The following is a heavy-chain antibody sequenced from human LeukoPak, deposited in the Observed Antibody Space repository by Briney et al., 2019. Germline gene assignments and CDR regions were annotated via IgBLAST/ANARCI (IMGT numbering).Heavy chain of an antibody. Sequence: GGSLRLSCAASGFTFSSYGMHWVRQAPGKGLEWVAVISYDGSIKYYADSVKGRFTISRDNSKNTLYLQMNSLRAEDTAVYYCGKDGAQYGTTNYDFWRGYYGRNDYWGQGTLVTVPS. J-gene: IGHJ4*02. D-gene: IGHD3-3*01. CDR1: GFTFSSYG. V-gene: IGHV3-30*18. CDR3: GKDGAQYGTTNYDFWRGYYGRNDY. CDR2: ISYDGSIK.